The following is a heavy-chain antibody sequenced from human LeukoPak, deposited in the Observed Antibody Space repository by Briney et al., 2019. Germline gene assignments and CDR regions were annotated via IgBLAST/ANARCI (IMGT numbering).Heavy chain of an antibody. Sequence: GSLRLSCAASGFTVSSNYMSWVRQAPGKGLEWVSVIYSGGNTYYADSVKGRFIVSRDNSKNTLYLQMNSLRAEDTAVYYCARGSSSAPDAFDIWGQGTMVTVSS. D-gene: IGHD6-6*01. J-gene: IGHJ3*02. V-gene: IGHV3-53*01. CDR3: ARGSSSAPDAFDI. CDR1: GFTVSSNY. CDR2: IYSGGNT.